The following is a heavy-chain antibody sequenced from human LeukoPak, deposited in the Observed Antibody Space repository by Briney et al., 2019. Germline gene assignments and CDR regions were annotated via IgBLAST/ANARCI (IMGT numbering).Heavy chain of an antibody. Sequence: PSETLSLTCTVSGASISSYYWSWIRQPPRKGLEWIGYIYYSGSTNYNPSLKSRVTISVDTSKNQFSLNLSSVTAADTAVYFCASSGTTRNWFDPWGQGTLVTVSS. CDR1: GASISSYY. CDR3: ASSGTTRNWFDP. CDR2: IYYSGST. D-gene: IGHD1-1*01. V-gene: IGHV4-59*01. J-gene: IGHJ5*02.